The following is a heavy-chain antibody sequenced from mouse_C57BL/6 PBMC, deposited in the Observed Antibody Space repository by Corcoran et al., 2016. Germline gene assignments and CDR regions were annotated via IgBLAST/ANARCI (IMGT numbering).Heavy chain of an antibody. J-gene: IGHJ4*01. Sequence: QIQLVQSGPELKKPGETVKISCKASGYTFTTYVMSWVKQAPGKGLKWMGWINTYSGVPTYADDFKGRFAFSLETSASTAYLQINNLKNEDTATYFCARGPAGYYYAMDYWGQGTSVTVSS. CDR1: GYTFTTYV. CDR3: ARGPAGYYYAMDY. CDR2: INTYSGVP. V-gene: IGHV9-3*01.